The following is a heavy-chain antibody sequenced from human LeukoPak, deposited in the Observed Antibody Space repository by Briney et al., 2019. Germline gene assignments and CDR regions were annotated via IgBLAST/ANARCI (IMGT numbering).Heavy chain of an antibody. CDR3: ARGPSGYHNT. Sequence: GGSLRLSCAASGFTFSSYGMHWVRQAPGKGLEWVAFIRYDGSNKYYADSVKGRFTISRDNSKNTLFLQMNSLRAEDTAVYYCARGPSGYHNTGGQGTLVTVSS. J-gene: IGHJ4*02. CDR2: IRYDGSNK. CDR1: GFTFSSYG. D-gene: IGHD5-12*01. V-gene: IGHV3-30*02.